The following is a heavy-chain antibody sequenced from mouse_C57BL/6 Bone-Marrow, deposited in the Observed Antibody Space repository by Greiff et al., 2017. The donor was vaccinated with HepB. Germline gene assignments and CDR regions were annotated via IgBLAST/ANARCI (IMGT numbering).Heavy chain of an antibody. CDR3: TTATAVVADWYFDV. CDR1: GFNIKDYY. D-gene: IGHD1-1*01. CDR2: IDPEDGDT. V-gene: IGHV14-1*01. J-gene: IGHJ1*03. Sequence: VQLQQSGAELVRPGASVKLSCTASGFNIKDYYMHWVKQRPEQGLEWIGRIDPEDGDTEYAPKFQGKATMTADTSSNTAYLQLSSLTSEDTAFYYCTTATAVVADWYFDVWGTGTTVTVSS.